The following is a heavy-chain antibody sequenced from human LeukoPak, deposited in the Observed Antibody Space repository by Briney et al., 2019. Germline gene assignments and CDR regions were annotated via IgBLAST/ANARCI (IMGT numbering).Heavy chain of an antibody. V-gene: IGHV4-4*07. CDR1: GDSITNYY. J-gene: IGHJ4*02. CDR3: AKEGLSSMNWDS. Sequence: SETLSLTCTVSGDSITNYYWGWIRQPAGKGLEWMGRIHSSGGTNNHPSLESRLTMSVDTSKNQFSLELTSVTAADTAVYYCAKEGLSSMNWDSWGQGALVTVSS. CDR2: IHSSGGT. D-gene: IGHD1-1*01.